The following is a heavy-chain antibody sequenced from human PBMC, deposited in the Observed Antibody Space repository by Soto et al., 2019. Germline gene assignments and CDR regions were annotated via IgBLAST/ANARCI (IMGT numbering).Heavy chain of an antibody. J-gene: IGHJ4*02. V-gene: IGHV1-18*04. Sequence: QIQLVQSGPEVRKPGASVKVSCKASGYTFRNYGIKWVRQAPGQGLEWVGWITAYNGNRHHAEKFQGRVTMTTDTSTSTTQRELRRLTSDDTAVYCCARDAPSKAVAAGRSRAYWGQGTLVTVAP. CDR3: ARDAPSKAVAAGRSRAY. CDR2: ITAYNGNR. D-gene: IGHD6-13*01. CDR1: GYTFRNYG.